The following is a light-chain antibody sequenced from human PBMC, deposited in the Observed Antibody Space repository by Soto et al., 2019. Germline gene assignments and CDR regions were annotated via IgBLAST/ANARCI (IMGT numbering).Light chain of an antibody. Sequence: DIQMTQSPSTLSASVGDRVTITCRASQSISSWLAWYQQKPGKAPNLLIYKASTLETGVPSRFSGSGSGTEFTLTINSLQPDDFATYYCQQYYTYSRTFGQGTKVDIK. CDR3: QQYYTYSRT. CDR2: KAS. J-gene: IGKJ1*01. CDR1: QSISSW. V-gene: IGKV1-5*03.